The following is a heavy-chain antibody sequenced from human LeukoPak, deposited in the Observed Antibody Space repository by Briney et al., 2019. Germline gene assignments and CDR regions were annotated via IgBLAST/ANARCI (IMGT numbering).Heavy chain of an antibody. CDR1: GFTFDDYA. CDR2: ISGDGGDT. V-gene: IGHV3-43*02. J-gene: IGHJ6*02. CDR3: GKDNARRARLRGMDV. D-gene: IGHD3-10*01. Sequence: GGCLRLSCAAAGFTFDDYAMHWVRQAPGKGLEWVALISGDGGDTYYADSVKGRFTISRDNSKNSLYLEMNSLRTEDTALYYCGKDNARRARLRGMDVWGQGTTVTVSS.